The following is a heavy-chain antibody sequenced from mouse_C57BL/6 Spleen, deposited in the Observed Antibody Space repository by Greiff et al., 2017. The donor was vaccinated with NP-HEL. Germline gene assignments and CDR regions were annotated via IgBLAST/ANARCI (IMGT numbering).Heavy chain of an antibody. D-gene: IGHD2-10*01. J-gene: IGHJ3*01. V-gene: IGHV14-1*01. CDR1: GFNIKDYY. CDR2: IDPEDGDT. Sequence: VQLQQSGAELVRPGASVKLSCTASGFNIKDYYMHWVKQRPEQGLEWIGRIDPEDGDTEYAPKFQGKATMTADTSSNTAYLQLSSLTSEDTAVYYCTPYYGNLAWFAYWGQGTLVTVSA. CDR3: TPYYGNLAWFAY.